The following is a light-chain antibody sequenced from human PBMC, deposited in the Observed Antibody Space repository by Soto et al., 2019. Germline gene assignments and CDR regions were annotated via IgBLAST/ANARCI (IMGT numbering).Light chain of an antibody. CDR1: QSVSSY. CDR2: DAS. V-gene: IGKV3-11*01. CDR3: QQRSHWVT. J-gene: IGKJ4*01. Sequence: EIVLTQSPATLYLSPGERATLSCRASQSVSSYLAWYQQKAGQAPRLLIYDASNRATGTPARFSGSGSGTDFTLTISSLDPEDFAVYYCQQRSHWVTFGGGTKVEIK.